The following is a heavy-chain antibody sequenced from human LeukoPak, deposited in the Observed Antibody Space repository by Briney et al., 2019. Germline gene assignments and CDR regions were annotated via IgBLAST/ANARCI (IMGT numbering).Heavy chain of an antibody. D-gene: IGHD2-2*01. Sequence: GGSLRLSCAASGFTFDDYGMSWVRQAPGKGLEWVSGINWNGGSTGYADSVKGRFTISRDNAKNSLYLQMNSLRAEDTALYYCARNGCCSSTSCSDPYYYYYYYMDVWGKGTTVTVSS. J-gene: IGHJ6*03. CDR1: GFTFDDYG. V-gene: IGHV3-20*04. CDR2: INWNGGST. CDR3: ARNGCCSSTSCSDPYYYYYYYMDV.